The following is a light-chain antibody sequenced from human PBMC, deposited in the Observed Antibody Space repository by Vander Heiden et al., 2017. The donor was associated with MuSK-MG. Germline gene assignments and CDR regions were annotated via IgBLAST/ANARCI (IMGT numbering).Light chain of an antibody. Sequence: MQETAPPSSLSASVGDRVTITCRASQSISSYLNWYQQKPGKAPKLLIYAASSLQSGVPSRFSGSGSGTDFTLTISRLQPEDFATYYCQQRDSTPRTFGQGTKVEIK. J-gene: IGKJ1*01. CDR1: QSISSY. V-gene: IGKV1-39*01. CDR3: QQRDSTPRT. CDR2: AAS.